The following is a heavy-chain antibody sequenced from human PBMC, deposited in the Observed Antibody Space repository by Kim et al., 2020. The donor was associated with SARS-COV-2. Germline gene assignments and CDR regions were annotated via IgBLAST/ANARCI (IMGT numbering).Heavy chain of an antibody. Sequence: SETLSLTCAVYGGSFCDYYWSWIRQPPGKGLEWIGEINHSGSTNYNPSLKRRGTISVDTSKNQFSLKLSSVTAADTAVYYCSSFSGYLGFDPWGQGTLVTVSS. CDR2: INHSGST. CDR3: SSFSGYLGFDP. CDR1: GGSFCDYY. J-gene: IGHJ5*02. D-gene: IGHD3-22*01. V-gene: IGHV4-34*01.